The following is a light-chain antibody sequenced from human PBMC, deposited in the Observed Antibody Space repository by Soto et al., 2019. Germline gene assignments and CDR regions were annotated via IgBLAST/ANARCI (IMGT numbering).Light chain of an antibody. J-gene: IGLJ1*01. Sequence: QSALTQPASVSGSPGQSITISCTGTSSDVGGYNYVSWYQQHPGKAPKLMIYGVSNRPSGVSNRVSGSNSGNTASLNISGLQAEDAGDYYCSTDTISSTLVVLGTGTKLTVL. CDR1: SSDVGGYNY. CDR2: GVS. V-gene: IGLV2-14*01. CDR3: STDTISSTLVV.